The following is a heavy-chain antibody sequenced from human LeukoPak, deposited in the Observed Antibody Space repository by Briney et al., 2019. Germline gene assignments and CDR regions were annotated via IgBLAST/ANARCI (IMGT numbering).Heavy chain of an antibody. CDR1: GFTFSSYV. CDR3: ARDQASMTTVTSYDY. Sequence: GGSLRLSCAASGFTFSSYVMHWVRQAPGKGLEWVAVIWYDGSNKYYADSVKGRFTISRDNSKNTLYLQMNSLRAEDTAVYYCARDQASMTTVTSYDYWGQGTLVTVSS. V-gene: IGHV3-33*01. J-gene: IGHJ4*02. CDR2: IWYDGSNK. D-gene: IGHD4-17*01.